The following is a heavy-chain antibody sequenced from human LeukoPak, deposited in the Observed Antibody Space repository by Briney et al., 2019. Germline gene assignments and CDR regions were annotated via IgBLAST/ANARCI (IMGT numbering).Heavy chain of an antibody. CDR3: AKVFSSSFDY. D-gene: IGHD6-6*01. CDR1: GFTFCSYA. J-gene: IGHJ4*02. CDR2: ISGSGGST. V-gene: IGHV3-23*01. Sequence: GGSLRLSCAASGFTFCSYAMSWARHAPGKGREWVSAISGSGGSTYYADSVKGRFTISRDNSKNTLYLQMNSLRAEDTAVYYCAKVFSSSFDYWGQGTLVTVSS.